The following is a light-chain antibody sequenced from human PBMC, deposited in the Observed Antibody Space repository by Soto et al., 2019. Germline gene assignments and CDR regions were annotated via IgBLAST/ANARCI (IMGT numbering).Light chain of an antibody. CDR2: DAS. Sequence: DIQMTQSPSSLSASVGDRVTITCQASQDINNYVNWYQQKPGKAPKLLIYDASNLETGVPSRFSGSGSGTDFTFTIISLQPEDIATYYCQQYDNLPLTFGGGTKV. CDR1: QDINNY. CDR3: QQYDNLPLT. J-gene: IGKJ4*01. V-gene: IGKV1-33*01.